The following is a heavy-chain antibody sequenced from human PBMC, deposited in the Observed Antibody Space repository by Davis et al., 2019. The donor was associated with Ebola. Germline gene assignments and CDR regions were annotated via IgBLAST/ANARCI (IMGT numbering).Heavy chain of an antibody. CDR3: VYGTSGRVMDV. CDR2: SRSKANGYTT. J-gene: IGHJ6*02. CDR1: GFTFSPNY. Sequence: SLKISCAASGFTFSPNYMARVRQSQGTGLEWVARSRSKANGYTTEYAPSVKGRFTVSRDDSENLLYLQMNSLKTEDTAVYFCVYGTSGRVMDVWGQGTTVTVSS. V-gene: IGHV3-72*01. D-gene: IGHD3-3*01.